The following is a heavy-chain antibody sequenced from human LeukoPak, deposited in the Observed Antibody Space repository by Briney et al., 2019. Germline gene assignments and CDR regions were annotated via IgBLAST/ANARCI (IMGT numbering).Heavy chain of an antibody. Sequence: PSETLSLTCTVSGGSISSYYWSWIRQPAGKGLEWIGRIYTSGSTNYNPSLKSRVTISVDTSKNQFSLKLSSVTAADTAVYYCARARRPQVVVAATTPIYNWFDPWGQGTLVTVSS. CDR1: GGSISSYY. V-gene: IGHV4-4*07. J-gene: IGHJ5*02. D-gene: IGHD2-15*01. CDR3: ARARRPQVVVAATTPIYNWFDP. CDR2: IYTSGST.